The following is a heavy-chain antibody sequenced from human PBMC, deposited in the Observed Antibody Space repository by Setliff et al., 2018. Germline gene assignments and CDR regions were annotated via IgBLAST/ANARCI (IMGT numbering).Heavy chain of an antibody. CDR1: GGSISSSSYY. Sequence: SETLSLTCTVSGGSISSSSYYWGWIRQPPGKGLEWIGSIYYSGSTYYNPSLKSRGTISVDTCRNQFSPKLSSVTAADTAVYYWARRETYYNFGSGYYAYWGQGTLVTVSS. CDR2: IYYSGST. V-gene: IGHV4-39*07. J-gene: IGHJ4*02. CDR3: ARRETYYNFGSGYYAY. D-gene: IGHD3-3*01.